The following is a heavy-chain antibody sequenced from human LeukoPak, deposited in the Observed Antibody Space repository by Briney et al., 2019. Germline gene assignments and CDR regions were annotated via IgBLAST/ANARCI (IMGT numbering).Heavy chain of an antibody. CDR3: AGALGSGYYPFDY. D-gene: IGHD3-22*01. Sequence: SETLSLTCTVSGGSISSYYWSWIRQPPGKGLEWIGYIYYSGSTNYNPSLESRVTISVDTSKNQFSLKLSSVTAADTAVYYCAGALGSGYYPFDYWGQGTLVTVSS. J-gene: IGHJ4*02. CDR1: GGSISSYY. V-gene: IGHV4-59*01. CDR2: IYYSGST.